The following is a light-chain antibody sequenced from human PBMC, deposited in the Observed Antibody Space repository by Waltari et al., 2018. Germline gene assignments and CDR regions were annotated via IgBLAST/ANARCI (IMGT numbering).Light chain of an antibody. Sequence: QSVLTQPPSVSAAPGQKVTILCSGSSSNIGNNYVSWYQQLPGTAPKLPISENDTRPSAIPYRFSGSKSGTSATLGITGLQTGDEADYYCATWDNSLTSGVFGGGTKLTVL. CDR2: END. CDR1: SSNIGNNY. CDR3: ATWDNSLTSGV. J-gene: IGLJ3*02. V-gene: IGLV1-51*02.